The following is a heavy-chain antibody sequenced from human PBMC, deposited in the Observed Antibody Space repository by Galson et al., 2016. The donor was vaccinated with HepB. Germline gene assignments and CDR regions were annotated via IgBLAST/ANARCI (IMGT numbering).Heavy chain of an antibody. CDR3: AKDMSQLMAYSFDP. J-gene: IGHJ5*02. D-gene: IGHD2-8*01. CDR2: ISYDGSYS. Sequence: SLRLSCAAAGFTFSTFAIHWVRQPPGKGLEWVAVISYDGSYSFYADSVKGRFTISRDNSKDSAYLQMNSLAADDTAVYSCAKDMSQLMAYSFDPWGQGTQVTVSS. CDR1: GFTFSTFA. V-gene: IGHV3-30*04.